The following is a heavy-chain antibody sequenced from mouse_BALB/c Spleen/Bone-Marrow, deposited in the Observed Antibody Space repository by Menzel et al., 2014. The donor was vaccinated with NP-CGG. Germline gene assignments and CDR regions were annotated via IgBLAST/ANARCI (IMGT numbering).Heavy chain of an antibody. D-gene: IGHD1-1*01. CDR2: IDPANGNT. J-gene: IGHJ3*01. Sequence: VQLQQSGAELVKPGASVKLSRTASGFNIKDTYMYWVKQGPEQGLEWIGRIDPANGNTKYDPKFQDKATITADTSSNTAYLQLSSLTSEDTAVYYCARYYYGSSLFAYWGQGTLVTVSA. CDR1: GFNIKDTY. CDR3: ARYYYGSSLFAY. V-gene: IGHV14-3*02.